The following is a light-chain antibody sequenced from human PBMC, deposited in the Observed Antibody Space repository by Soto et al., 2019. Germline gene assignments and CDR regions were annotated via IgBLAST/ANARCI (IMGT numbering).Light chain of an antibody. J-gene: IGKJ1*01. CDR1: QSVSSN. Sequence: EIVMTQSPVTLSVSPGERATLSCRASQSVSSNLAWYQQKPGQAPSLLIYGAFTRATGIPARFSGTGSGTDFTLTISRLEPEDFAVYYCQQYGSSGTLGQGTKVDI. V-gene: IGKV3-15*01. CDR2: GAF. CDR3: QQYGSSGT.